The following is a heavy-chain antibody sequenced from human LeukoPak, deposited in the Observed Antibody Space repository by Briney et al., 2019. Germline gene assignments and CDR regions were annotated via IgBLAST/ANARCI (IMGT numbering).Heavy chain of an antibody. CDR1: GYIFTSYG. Sequence: ASVTVSCKASGYIFTSYGISWVRQAPGHGLEWMGWISAYNGNTNYAQKLQGRVTMTTDTSTSTAYMELRSLRSDDTAVYYCARDVSLGGIAVAGTGTHFDYWGQGTLVTVSS. D-gene: IGHD6-19*01. CDR2: ISAYNGNT. J-gene: IGHJ4*02. V-gene: IGHV1-18*01. CDR3: ARDVSLGGIAVAGTGTHFDY.